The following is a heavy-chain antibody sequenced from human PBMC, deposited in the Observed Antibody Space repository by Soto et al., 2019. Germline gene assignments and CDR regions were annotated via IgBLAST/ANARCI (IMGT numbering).Heavy chain of an antibody. CDR2: INASGGSSGGST. Sequence: QVQLVQYGAEVKEPGASVKVSCKASGYFFTNYYMHWVRQAPGQGLEGMGLINASGGSSGGSTNYAQQFQGRLHTTRDTTTSTLYMELNSLRSEDTAVYYCARNRSELAPVSFGYWGQGTLDPVS. CDR1: GYFFTNYY. J-gene: IGHJ4*02. V-gene: IGHV1-46*01. CDR3: ARNRSELAPVSFGY. D-gene: IGHD1-1*01.